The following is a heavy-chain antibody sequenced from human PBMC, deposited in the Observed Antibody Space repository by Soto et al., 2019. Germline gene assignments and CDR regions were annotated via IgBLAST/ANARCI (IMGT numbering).Heavy chain of an antibody. CDR3: ARGLITGSHYSGGWYYFDS. CDR1: GGSFSGYY. V-gene: IGHV4-34*01. J-gene: IGHJ4*02. D-gene: IGHD6-19*01. CDR2: INHSGSA. Sequence: SETLSLTCAVYGGSFSGYYWSWIRQPPGKGLQWIGQINHSGSASYNPSLKSRVTISVHTSNSQFSLELSSVTAADTAVYYCARGLITGSHYSGGWYYFDSWGQGTQVTVSS.